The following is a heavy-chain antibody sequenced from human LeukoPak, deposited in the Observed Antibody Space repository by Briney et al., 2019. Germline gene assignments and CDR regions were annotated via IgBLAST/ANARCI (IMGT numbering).Heavy chain of an antibody. CDR1: GGSFSGYY. CDR2: INHSGST. Sequence: PSETLSLTCAVYGGSFSGYYWSWIRQPPGKGLEWIGEINHSGSTNYNPSLKSRVTISVDRSKNQFSLKLSSVTAADTAVYYCARSAYDSSGYYDFFDYWGQGTLVTVSS. V-gene: IGHV4-34*01. D-gene: IGHD3-22*01. J-gene: IGHJ4*02. CDR3: ARSAYDSSGYYDFFDY.